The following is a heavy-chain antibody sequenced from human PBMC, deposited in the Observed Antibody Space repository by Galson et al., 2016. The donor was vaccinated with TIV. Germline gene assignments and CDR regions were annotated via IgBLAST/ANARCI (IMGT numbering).Heavy chain of an antibody. J-gene: IGHJ4*02. CDR1: GFIFDNAW. V-gene: IGHV3-15*01. CDR2: IKTKVDGGTA. CDR3: ATHYGDYWGYYFDY. D-gene: IGHD4-17*01. Sequence: SLRLSCAASGFIFDNAWMSWVRQAPGKGLEWVGRIKTKVDGGTADYAAPVNGRFTISRDDSKNTLYLQMNSLKTEDTATYCCATHYGDYWGYYFDYWGQGTLVTASS.